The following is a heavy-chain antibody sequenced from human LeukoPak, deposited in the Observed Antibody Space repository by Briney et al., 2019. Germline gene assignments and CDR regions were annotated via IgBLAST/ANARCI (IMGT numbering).Heavy chain of an antibody. Sequence: SQTLSLTCTVSGGSISSGSYYWSWIRQPAGKGLEWIGRIYTSGSTNYNPSLKSRVTISVDTSKNQFSLKLSSVTAADTAVYYCAREDGAYCGGDCYSILWGQGTLVTVSS. CDR2: IYTSGST. CDR1: GGSISSGSYY. D-gene: IGHD2-21*02. J-gene: IGHJ4*02. CDR3: AREDGAYCGGDCYSIL. V-gene: IGHV4-61*02.